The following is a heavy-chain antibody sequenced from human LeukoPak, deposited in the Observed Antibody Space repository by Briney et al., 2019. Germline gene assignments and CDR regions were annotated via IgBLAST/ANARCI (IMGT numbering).Heavy chain of an antibody. Sequence: GGSLRLSCAASGFTFSDYYMSWIRQTPGKGPEWISYIHSRGSTTYYADSVKGRFTISRDNAKNSLFLQMNSLRVEDTAVYYCARADNWEGAKGDWGQGTMVTVSS. CDR2: IHSRGSTT. CDR1: GFTFSDYY. J-gene: IGHJ3*01. CDR3: ARADNWEGAKGD. V-gene: IGHV3-11*01. D-gene: IGHD3-16*01.